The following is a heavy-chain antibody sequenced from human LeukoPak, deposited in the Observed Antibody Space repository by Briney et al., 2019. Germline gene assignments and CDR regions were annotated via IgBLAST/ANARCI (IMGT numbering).Heavy chain of an antibody. Sequence: PGGSLRLSCAASGFTFSSYSMHWVRQAPGKGPVWVSRINSDGSSKNYADSVKGRFTICRDNAKNTLYLQMNSLRAEDTAVFYCAREDRVDNSPGTFDIWGQGTMVIGSS. D-gene: IGHD1-1*01. CDR3: AREDRVDNSPGTFDI. J-gene: IGHJ3*02. CDR2: INSDGSSK. CDR1: GFTFSSYS. V-gene: IGHV3-74*01.